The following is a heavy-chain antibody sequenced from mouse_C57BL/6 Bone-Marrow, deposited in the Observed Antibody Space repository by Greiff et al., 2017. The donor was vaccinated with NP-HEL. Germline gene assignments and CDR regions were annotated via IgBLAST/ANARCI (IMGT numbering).Heavy chain of an antibody. V-gene: IGHV1-5*01. J-gene: IGHJ1*03. CDR2: IYPGNSDT. CDR1: GYTFTSYW. D-gene: IGHD2-1*01. Sequence: EVQGVESGTVLARPGASVKMSSKTSGYTFTSYWMHWVKQRPGPGLEWIGAIYPGNSDTSYNQKFKGKAKLTAVTSASTAYMELSSLTNEDSAVYYCTRFYGNYGYWYFDVWGTGTTVTVSS. CDR3: TRFYGNYGYWYFDV.